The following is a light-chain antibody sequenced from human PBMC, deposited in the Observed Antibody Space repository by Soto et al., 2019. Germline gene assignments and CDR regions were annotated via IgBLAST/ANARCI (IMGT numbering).Light chain of an antibody. CDR1: QSISSW. CDR2: DAS. Sequence: DIQMTPSPSTLSASVGDRVTITCRASQSISSWLAWYQQKPGKAPKLLIYDASSLESGVPSRFSGSGSVTEFTLTISCLQPDDVASYYCQQFNSYSPTLGQGSKVEIK. J-gene: IGKJ1*01. V-gene: IGKV1-5*01. CDR3: QQFNSYSPT.